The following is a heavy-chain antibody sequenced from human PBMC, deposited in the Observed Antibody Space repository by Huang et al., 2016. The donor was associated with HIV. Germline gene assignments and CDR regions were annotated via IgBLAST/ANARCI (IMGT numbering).Heavy chain of an antibody. J-gene: IGHJ3*02. CDR2: ISNDGSNN. Sequence: QVQLVESGGGVVQPGRSLRLSCAASGFPFNNHAMNWVRQAPGKGLDWVAVISNDGSNNYYAESVKGRFTISRDSSRSTLFLHMTSPRTEDTAVYYCARAKDTWDAYDIWGQGTMVIVSS. CDR3: ARAKDTWDAYDI. V-gene: IGHV3-30-3*01. CDR1: GFPFNNHA. D-gene: IGHD5-18*01.